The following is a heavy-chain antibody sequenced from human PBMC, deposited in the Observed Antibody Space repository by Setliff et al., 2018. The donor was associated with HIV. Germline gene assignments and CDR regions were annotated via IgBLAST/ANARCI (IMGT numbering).Heavy chain of an antibody. J-gene: IGHJ6*02. CDR3: ARDYGDTPSYYYYYGMDV. V-gene: IGHV4-31*03. Sequence: PSETLSLTCTVSGGSISSGGYYWSWIRQHSGKGLEWIGYIYYSGSTYYNPSLKSRVTISVDTSKNQFSLKLSSVTAADTAVYYCARDYGDTPSYYYYYGMDVWGQGTTVTVS. D-gene: IGHD4-17*01. CDR1: GGSISSGGYY. CDR2: IYYSGST.